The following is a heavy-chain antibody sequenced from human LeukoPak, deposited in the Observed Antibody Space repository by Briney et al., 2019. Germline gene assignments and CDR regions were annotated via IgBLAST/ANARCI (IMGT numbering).Heavy chain of an antibody. V-gene: IGHV3-49*03. CDR2: IRSKAYGGTT. Sequence: QSGGSLRLSCTASGFTFGDYAMSWFRQAPGKGPEWVGFIRSKAYGGTTEYAASVKGRFTISRDDSKSIAYLQMNSLKTEDTAVYYCTRAPCSSTSCYDYWGQGTLVTVSS. J-gene: IGHJ4*02. D-gene: IGHD2-2*01. CDR3: TRAPCSSTSCYDY. CDR1: GFTFGDYA.